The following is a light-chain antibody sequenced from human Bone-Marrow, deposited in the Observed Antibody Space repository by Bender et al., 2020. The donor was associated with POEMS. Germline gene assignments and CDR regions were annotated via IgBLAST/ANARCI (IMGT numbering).Light chain of an antibody. Sequence: QSALTQPRSVSGSPGQSVTISCTGTSSSFGGYNYVSWYQHHPGKAPKLMTYDVSQRPSGVPDRFSGSKSGTTASLTISGLQPEDEATYFCYSYAFHSSVFGGGTKLTVL. J-gene: IGLJ2*01. CDR2: DVS. CDR1: SSSFGGYNY. V-gene: IGLV2-11*01. CDR3: YSYAFHSSV.